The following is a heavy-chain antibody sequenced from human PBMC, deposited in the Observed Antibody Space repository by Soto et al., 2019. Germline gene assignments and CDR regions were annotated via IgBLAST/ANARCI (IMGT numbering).Heavy chain of an antibody. Sequence: SGPTLVNPTQTLTLTCTFSGFSLSTSGVGVGWIRQPPGKALEWLALIYWDDDKRYSPSLKSRLTITKDTSKNQVVLTMTNMDPVDTATYYCAHVLSDGSSWYLNISPLYWGQGTLVTVSS. V-gene: IGHV2-5*02. CDR2: IYWDDDK. CDR1: GFSLSTSGVG. J-gene: IGHJ4*02. CDR3: AHVLSDGSSWYLNISPLY. D-gene: IGHD6-13*01.